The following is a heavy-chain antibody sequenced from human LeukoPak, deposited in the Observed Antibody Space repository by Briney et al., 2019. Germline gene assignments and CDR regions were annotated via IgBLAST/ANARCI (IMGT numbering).Heavy chain of an antibody. D-gene: IGHD3-16*01. V-gene: IGHV1-8*01. CDR3: ARDNDSRDPPHFDY. J-gene: IGHJ4*02. CDR2: MNPNSGNT. Sequence: ASVKVSCKASGYTFTSYDINWVRQATGQGLEWMGWMNPNSGNTGYAQKFQGRVTMTRNTSISTAYMELSSLRSEDTAVYYCARDNDSRDPPHFDYWGQGTLVTVSS. CDR1: GYTFTSYD.